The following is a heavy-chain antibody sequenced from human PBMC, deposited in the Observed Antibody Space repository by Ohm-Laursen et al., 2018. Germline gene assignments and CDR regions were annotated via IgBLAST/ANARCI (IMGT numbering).Heavy chain of an antibody. V-gene: IGHV4-4*07. CDR3: ARGPLMASRRSRYWYFDL. D-gene: IGHD2-8*01. J-gene: IGHJ2*01. CDR2: IYTSGST. CDR1: GGSISSYY. Sequence: SQTLSLTCAVSGGSISSYYWSWIRQPAGKGLEWIGRIYTSGSTNYNPSLKSRVTMSVDTSKNQFSLKLSSVTAADTAVYYCARGPLMASRRSRYWYFDLWGRGTLVTVSS.